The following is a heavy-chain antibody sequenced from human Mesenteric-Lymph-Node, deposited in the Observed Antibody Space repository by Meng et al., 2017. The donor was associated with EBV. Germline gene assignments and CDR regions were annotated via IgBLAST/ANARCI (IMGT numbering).Heavy chain of an antibody. CDR2: IIPIFGTA. V-gene: IGHV1-69*01. Sequence: QGQGVQSCAELAKPVAQVKVSCKASGHTSSTYAMNWVRQAPGQGLEWMGGIIPIFGTANYAQKFQGRVTITADESTSTAYMELSSLRSEDTAVYYCARGGCSSTSCYSPYNWFDPWGQGTLVTVSS. CDR1: GHTSSTYA. J-gene: IGHJ5*02. CDR3: ARGGCSSTSCYSPYNWFDP. D-gene: IGHD2-2*02.